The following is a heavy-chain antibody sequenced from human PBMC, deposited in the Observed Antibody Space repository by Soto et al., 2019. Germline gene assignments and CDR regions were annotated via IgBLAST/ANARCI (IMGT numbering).Heavy chain of an antibody. V-gene: IGHV3-15*01. CDR1: GFTFSNAW. Sequence: GGSLRLSCAASGFTFSNAWMSWVRQAPGKGLEWVGRIKSKTDGGTTDYAAPVKGRFTISRDDSKNTLYLQMNSLKTEDTAVYYCTTKWIDYYYDSSGYYAPSDYWGQGTLVTVSS. J-gene: IGHJ4*02. CDR3: TTKWIDYYYDSSGYYAPSDY. D-gene: IGHD3-22*01. CDR2: IKSKTDGGTT.